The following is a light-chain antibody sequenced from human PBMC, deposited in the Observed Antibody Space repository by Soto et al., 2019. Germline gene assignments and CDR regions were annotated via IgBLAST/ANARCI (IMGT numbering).Light chain of an antibody. J-gene: IGKJ3*01. CDR2: AAS. V-gene: IGKV1-9*01. CDR1: QGISSY. Sequence: DIQLTQSPSFLSASVGDRVTITCRASQGISSYLAWYQQKPGKAPKLLIYAASTLQSGVPSRFSGSGSGTEFTLTISSLQPEDFATYYCQKLNSYPRITFGPGTKVDIK. CDR3: QKLNSYPRIT.